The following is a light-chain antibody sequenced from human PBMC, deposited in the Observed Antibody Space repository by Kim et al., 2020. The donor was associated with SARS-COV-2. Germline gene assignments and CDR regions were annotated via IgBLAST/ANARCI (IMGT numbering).Light chain of an antibody. J-gene: IGLJ3*02. CDR2: HDT. V-gene: IGLV3-1*01. CDR1: RLGDKH. Sequence: SYELTQPPSVSVSPGQTATITCSGHRLGDKHVCWYQQRPGRSPVLVIYHDTERPSGIPERFSGSNSGNTATLTISGTQAMDDADNYCQAWDSPNWVFGGGTQLTVL. CDR3: QAWDSPNWV.